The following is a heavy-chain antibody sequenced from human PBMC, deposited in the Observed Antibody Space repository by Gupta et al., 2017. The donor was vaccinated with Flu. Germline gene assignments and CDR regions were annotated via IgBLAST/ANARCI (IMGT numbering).Heavy chain of an antibody. Sequence: EVQLVESGGGLVKPGGSLRLSCAASGFTFSSYSMNWVRQAPGKGLEWVSSISSSSSYIYYADSVKGRFTISRDNAKNSLYLQMNSLRAEDTAVYYCARMYSLEYHGGNSLDYWGQGTLVTVSS. CDR2: ISSSSSYI. CDR1: GFTFSSYS. V-gene: IGHV3-21*01. D-gene: IGHD4-23*01. CDR3: ARMYSLEYHGGNSLDY. J-gene: IGHJ4*02.